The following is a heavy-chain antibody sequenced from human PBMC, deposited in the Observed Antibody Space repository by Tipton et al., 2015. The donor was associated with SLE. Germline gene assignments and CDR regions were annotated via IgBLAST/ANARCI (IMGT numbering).Heavy chain of an antibody. V-gene: IGHV4-4*07. Sequence: TLSLTCTVSGGSISSHYWSWIRQPAGKGLEWIGRIYTSGSTNYNPSLQSRDTMSVDTSKNQFSLTLSSVTAADTAVYYCATLSAGQSTTGHWGQGTLVTVSS. D-gene: IGHD4-17*01. J-gene: IGHJ4*02. CDR3: ATLSAGQSTTGH. CDR1: GGSISSHY. CDR2: IYTSGST.